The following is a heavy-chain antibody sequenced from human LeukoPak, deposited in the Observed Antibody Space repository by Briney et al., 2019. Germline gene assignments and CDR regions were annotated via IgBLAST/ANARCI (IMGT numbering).Heavy chain of an antibody. CDR2: INHSGST. CDR3: ASKNKKGGGFDY. V-gene: IGHV4-34*01. CDR1: GGSFSGYY. J-gene: IGHJ4*02. Sequence: SETLSLTCAVYGGSFSGYYWSWIRQPPGKGLEWIGEINHSGSTNYNPSFKSGVTISVDTSKNQFSLKLSSVTAADTAVYYCASKNKKGGGFDYWGQGTLVTVSS. D-gene: IGHD2/OR15-2a*01.